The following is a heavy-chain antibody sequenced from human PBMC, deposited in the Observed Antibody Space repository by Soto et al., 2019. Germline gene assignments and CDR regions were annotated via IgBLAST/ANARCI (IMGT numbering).Heavy chain of an antibody. D-gene: IGHD3-10*01. Sequence: GGSLRLSCAASGFTFSSYAMSWVRQAPGKGLEWVSAISGSGGSTYYADSVKGRFTISRDNSKNTLYLQMNSLRAEDTAVYYCASRRGSRQYNWFAPWGQGTLVTVSS. CDR3: ASRRGSRQYNWFAP. V-gene: IGHV3-23*01. J-gene: IGHJ5*02. CDR2: ISGSGGST. CDR1: GFTFSSYA.